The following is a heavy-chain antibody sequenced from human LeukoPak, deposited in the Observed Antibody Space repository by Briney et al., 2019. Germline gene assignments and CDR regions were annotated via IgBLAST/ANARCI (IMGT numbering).Heavy chain of an antibody. V-gene: IGHV3-21*01. J-gene: IGHJ5*02. CDR2: ISSSSSYI. CDR1: GFTFSSYS. Sequence: GSLRLSCAASGFTFSSYSMNWVRQAPGKGLEWVSSISSSSSYIYYADSVKGRFTISRDNAKNSLYLQMNSLRAEDTAVYYCARGRAMVVTAMGSWFDPWGQGTLVTVSS. CDR3: ARGRAMVVTAMGSWFDP. D-gene: IGHD2-21*02.